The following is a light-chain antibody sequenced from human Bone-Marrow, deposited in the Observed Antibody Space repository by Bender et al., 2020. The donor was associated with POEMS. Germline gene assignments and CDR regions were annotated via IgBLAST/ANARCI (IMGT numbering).Light chain of an antibody. CDR3: QAGDTYSVI. CDR2: QDT. CDR1: DLGDKY. V-gene: IGLV3-1*01. Sequence: SYEVTQPPSVSVYPGQTASITCSGDDLGDKYVAWYQQKPGQSPVLVIYQDTKRPSGIPERFSGSNSGNTATLTISGTQAMDEADYYCQAGDTYSVIFGGGTKLTVL. J-gene: IGLJ2*01.